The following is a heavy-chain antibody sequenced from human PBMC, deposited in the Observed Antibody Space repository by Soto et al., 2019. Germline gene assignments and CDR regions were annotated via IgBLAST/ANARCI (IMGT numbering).Heavy chain of an antibody. Sequence: PGGSLRLSCAASGFTFSSYGMHWVRQAPGKGLEWVAVISYGGSNKYYADSVKGRFTISRDNSKNTLYLQMNSLRAEDTAVYYCASPGYSYGYYFDYWGQGTLVTVSS. J-gene: IGHJ4*02. CDR1: GFTFSSYG. V-gene: IGHV3-30*03. CDR2: ISYGGSNK. CDR3: ASPGYSYGYYFDY. D-gene: IGHD5-18*01.